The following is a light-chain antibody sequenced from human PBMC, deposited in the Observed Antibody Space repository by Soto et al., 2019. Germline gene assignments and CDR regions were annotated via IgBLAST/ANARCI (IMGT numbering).Light chain of an antibody. CDR3: LQDYNYPRT. J-gene: IGKJ1*01. CDR1: QGIRND. V-gene: IGKV1-6*01. Sequence: AIQMSPSPSSLSASVGDRVSITCRASQGIRNDLGWYQQKPGKAPKLLIYAASSLQSGVPSRFSGSGSGTDFTLTISSLQPEDFATYYCLQDYNYPRTFGQGTKVDIK. CDR2: AAS.